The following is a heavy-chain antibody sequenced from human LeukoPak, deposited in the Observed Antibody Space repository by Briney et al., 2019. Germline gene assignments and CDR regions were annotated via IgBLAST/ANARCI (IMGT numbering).Heavy chain of an antibody. J-gene: IGHJ3*02. CDR3: ARDYYYDSSGLGAFDI. CDR1: GFTFSDYY. D-gene: IGHD3-22*01. Sequence: GGSLRLSCAASGFTFSDYYMSWIRQAPGNGLEWVSYISSSGSTIYYADSVEGRFTISRDNAKNSLYLQMNSLRAEDTAVYYCARDYYYDSSGLGAFDIWGQGTMVTVSS. V-gene: IGHV3-11*01. CDR2: ISSSGSTI.